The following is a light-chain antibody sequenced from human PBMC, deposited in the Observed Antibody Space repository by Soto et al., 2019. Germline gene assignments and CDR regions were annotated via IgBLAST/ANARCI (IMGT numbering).Light chain of an antibody. V-gene: IGKV3-20*01. CDR1: ESVSIS. CDR3: QQYGGSLMT. Sequence: EVVLTQSPATLSVSPGEGATLSCRASESVSISLAWYQHKPGQPPRLLIHGASTRASGVPPRFSGSGSGTDFTLTISRLEPEDFAIYYCQQYGGSLMTFGQGTRLEN. CDR2: GAS. J-gene: IGKJ5*01.